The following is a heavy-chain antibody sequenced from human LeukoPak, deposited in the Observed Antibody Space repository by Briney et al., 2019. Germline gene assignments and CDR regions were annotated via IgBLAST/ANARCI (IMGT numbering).Heavy chain of an antibody. D-gene: IGHD3-10*01. J-gene: IGHJ4*02. CDR1: GGSISAYY. CDR2: IYTSGST. CDR3: ARGRYYGSGSGGTNVYYFDY. V-gene: IGHV4-4*07. Sequence: SETLSLTCTVSGGSISAYYWSWIRQPAGKGLEWIGRIYTSGSTNYNPSLKSRVTTSVDTSKNQFSLKLSSVTAADTAVYYCARGRYYGSGSGGTNVYYFDYWGQGTLVTVSS.